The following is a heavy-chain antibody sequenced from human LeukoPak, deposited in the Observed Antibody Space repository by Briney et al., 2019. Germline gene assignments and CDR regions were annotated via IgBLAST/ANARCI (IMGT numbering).Heavy chain of an antibody. J-gene: IGHJ5*02. CDR2: INSDSGFT. V-gene: IGHV1-2*02. CDR1: GYTFTGYY. CDR3: ARNFDMKGFDP. Sequence: ASVKVSCKASGYTFTGYYMNWVRPAPGQRLEWMVWINSDSGFTKYAQKFQGRVTMTRDTSITTVYIDLTRLTSDDTAVYYCARNFDMKGFDPWGQGTLVTVSS. D-gene: IGHD3-9*01.